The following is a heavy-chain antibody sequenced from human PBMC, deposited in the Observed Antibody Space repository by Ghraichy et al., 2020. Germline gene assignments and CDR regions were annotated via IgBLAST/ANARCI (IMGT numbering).Heavy chain of an antibody. D-gene: IGHD3-3*01. CDR1: GFTFSNYA. CDR2: VSGSGGST. V-gene: IGHV3-23*01. CDR3: AKDDLPNRKYNTFWSGFCDY. J-gene: IGHJ4*02. Sequence: GGSLRLSCAASGFTFSNYAMSWVRQAPGKGLEWVSSVSGSGGSTYYADSVKGRFTISRDNSKNTLYLQMNSLRAEDTAMYYCAKDDLPNRKYNTFWSGFCDYWGQGTLVTVPS.